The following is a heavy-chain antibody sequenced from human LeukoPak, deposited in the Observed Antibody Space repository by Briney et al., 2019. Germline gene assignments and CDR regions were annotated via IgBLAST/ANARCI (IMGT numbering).Heavy chain of an antibody. V-gene: IGHV1-18*01. CDR1: GYTFTSYG. Sequence: GASMKVSCKASGYTFTSYGISWVRQAPGQGLEWMGWISAYNGNTNYAQKLQGRVTMTTDTSTSTAYMELRSLRSDDTAVYYCAREALYSSGWWDFDYWGQGTLVTVSS. CDR2: ISAYNGNT. J-gene: IGHJ4*02. D-gene: IGHD6-19*01. CDR3: AREALYSSGWWDFDY.